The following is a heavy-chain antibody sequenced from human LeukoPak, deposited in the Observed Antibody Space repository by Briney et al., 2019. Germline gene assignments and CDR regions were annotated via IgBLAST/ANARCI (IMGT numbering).Heavy chain of an antibody. V-gene: IGHV1-69*13. CDR3: ATDPDYGDYGAFDI. CDR1: GGTFSRYA. D-gene: IGHD4-17*01. J-gene: IGHJ3*02. Sequence: ASVTVSCMACGGTFSRYAISWVRQAPGQGIEWMGGIIPIFGTANYAQKFQGRVTITADESTSTAYMELSSLRSEDTAVYYCATDPDYGDYGAFDIWGQGTMVTVSS. CDR2: IIPIFGTA.